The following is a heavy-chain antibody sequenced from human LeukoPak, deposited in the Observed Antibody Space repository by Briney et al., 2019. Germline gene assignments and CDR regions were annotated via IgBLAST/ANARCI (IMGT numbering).Heavy chain of an antibody. V-gene: IGHV3-33*08. Sequence: GGSLRLSCAASGFTFSSYSMSWVRQAPGKGLEWVAVILYDGMIKYYLDAVKGRFTISRDKSRNTLFLQTNSLRSEDTAVYYCARDMSCISTSCRGNYYYYGMDVWGQGTTVTVSS. CDR3: ARDMSCISTSCRGNYYYYGMDV. CDR2: ILYDGMIK. J-gene: IGHJ6*02. D-gene: IGHD2-2*01. CDR1: GFTFSSYS.